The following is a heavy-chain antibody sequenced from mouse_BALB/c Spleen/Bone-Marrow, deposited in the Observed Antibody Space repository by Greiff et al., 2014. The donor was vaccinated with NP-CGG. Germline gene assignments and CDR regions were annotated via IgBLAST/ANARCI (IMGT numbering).Heavy chain of an antibody. J-gene: IGHJ4*01. Sequence: VKLLESGPELVKPGASVRISCKASGYTFTSYYIHWVKQRPGQGLEWIGWIYPGNVNTKYNEKFKGKATLTADKSSSTAYMQLSSLTSEDSAVYFWARDTMDYWGQGTSVTVSS. V-gene: IGHV1S56*01. CDR1: GYTFTSYY. CDR3: ARDTMDY. CDR2: IYPGNVNT.